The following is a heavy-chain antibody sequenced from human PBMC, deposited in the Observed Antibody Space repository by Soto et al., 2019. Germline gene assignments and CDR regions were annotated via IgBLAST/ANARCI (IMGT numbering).Heavy chain of an antibody. Sequence: ASVKVSCKASGYTFTSYYMHWVRQAPGQGLEWMGIINPSGGSTSYAQKFQGRVTMTRDTSTSTVYMELSSLRSGDTAVYYCARLHPNYYGMDVWGQGTTVTVSS. CDR1: GYTFTSYY. CDR3: ARLHPNYYGMDV. J-gene: IGHJ6*02. V-gene: IGHV1-46*01. CDR2: INPSGGST.